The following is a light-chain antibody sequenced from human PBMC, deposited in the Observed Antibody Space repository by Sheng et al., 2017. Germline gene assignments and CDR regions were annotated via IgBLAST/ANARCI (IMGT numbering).Light chain of an antibody. Sequence: QSALTQPPSASGSPGHSVTISCTGTSSDVGGYNYVSWYQQHPGKAPKLMIYDVSNRPSGVSNRFSGSKSGNTASLTISGLQAEDEADYYCVSCTSNTLLFGGGTKLTVL. J-gene: IGLJ2*01. CDR2: DVS. CDR1: SSDVGGYNY. CDR3: VSCTSNTLL. V-gene: IGLV2-14*03.